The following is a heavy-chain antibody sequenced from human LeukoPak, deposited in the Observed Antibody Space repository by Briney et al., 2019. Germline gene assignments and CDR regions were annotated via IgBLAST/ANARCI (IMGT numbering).Heavy chain of an antibody. CDR1: RFTYDDYG. CDR3: ARFTGLPPYYYYYYMDV. Sequence: PGGSLRLSCAVSRFTYDDYGMSWVRQAPGKGLEWVSGINWNGGNTGYADSVKGRFTISRDNAKNSLYLQMNSLRAEDTAVYYCARFTGLPPYYYYYYMDVWGKGTTVTISS. V-gene: IGHV3-20*04. J-gene: IGHJ6*03. D-gene: IGHD2-8*02. CDR2: INWNGGNT.